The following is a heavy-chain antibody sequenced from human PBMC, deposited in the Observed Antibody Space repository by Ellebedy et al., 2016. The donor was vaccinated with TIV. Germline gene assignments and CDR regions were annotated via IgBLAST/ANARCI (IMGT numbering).Heavy chain of an antibody. J-gene: IGHJ3*01. CDR3: VRDRGRPDSFDL. CDR1: GFIFSNYY. V-gene: IGHV3-74*01. CDR2: VNGDESTT. Sequence: GESLKISCVASGFIFSNYYMTWVRQAPGKGLAWVPHVNGDESTTVYADSVKGRFTTSKDIAKSTLFLQMNSLRAEDTAVYYCVRDRGRPDSFDLWGRGTMVIVSS.